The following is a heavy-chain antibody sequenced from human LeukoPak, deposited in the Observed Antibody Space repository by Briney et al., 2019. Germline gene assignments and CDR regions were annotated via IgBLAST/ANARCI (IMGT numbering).Heavy chain of an antibody. J-gene: IGHJ4*02. CDR1: GLPIADYA. Sequence: GGSLRLSCVASGLPIADYAMHWVRQAPGKGLEWVSLISGDGGSTYYADSVKGRFTISRDNSKNSLYLQMNSLRTEDTALYYCAKDSSGSFDYWGQGTLVTVSS. V-gene: IGHV3-43*02. D-gene: IGHD3-22*01. CDR2: ISGDGGST. CDR3: AKDSSGSFDY.